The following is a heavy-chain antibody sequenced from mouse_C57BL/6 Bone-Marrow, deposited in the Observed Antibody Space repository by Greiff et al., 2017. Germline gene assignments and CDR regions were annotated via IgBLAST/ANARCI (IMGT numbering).Heavy chain of an antibody. V-gene: IGHV2-5*01. J-gene: IGHJ3*01. CDR1: GFSLTSYG. CDR3: ATVVATPWFAY. D-gene: IGHD1-1*01. Sequence: QVQLQQSGPGLVQPSQSLSITCTVSGFSLTSYGVHWVRQSPGKGLEWLGVLWRGGSTDYNAAFMSRLSITKDNSKSQVFFKMNSLQADDTAIYYCATVVATPWFAYWGQGTLVTVSA. CDR2: LWRGGST.